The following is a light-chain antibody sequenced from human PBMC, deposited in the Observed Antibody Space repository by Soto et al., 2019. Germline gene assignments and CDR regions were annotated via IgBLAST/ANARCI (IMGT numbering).Light chain of an antibody. J-gene: IGKJ1*01. CDR3: HQYDTIVQT. Sequence: EIVLTQSPATLSLSPGERSTPPCRASQSVGSSLLAWYQQKPGRPPRLLIYDASTRATATPERFSGSGSGTDFTLTISRLEPEDFAVYYCHQYDTIVQTFGQGTKVDIK. CDR2: DAS. CDR1: QSVGSSL. V-gene: IGKV3-20*01.